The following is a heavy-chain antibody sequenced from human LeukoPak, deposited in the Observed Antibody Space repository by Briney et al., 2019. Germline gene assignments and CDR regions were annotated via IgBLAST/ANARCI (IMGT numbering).Heavy chain of an antibody. CDR3: AKPDCSGSSCYQFDC. J-gene: IGHJ4*02. CDR1: GFTFSNYA. V-gene: IGHV3-23*01. Sequence: PGGSLRLSCAASGFTFSNYAMSWVRQAPGKGLEWVSGITGSGGSTFYADSVKGRFPTSRDNSTNTPYLQTNSLRAEDTALYYCAKPDCSGSSCYQFDCWGQGTFVPVSS. D-gene: IGHD2-15*01. CDR2: ITGSGGST.